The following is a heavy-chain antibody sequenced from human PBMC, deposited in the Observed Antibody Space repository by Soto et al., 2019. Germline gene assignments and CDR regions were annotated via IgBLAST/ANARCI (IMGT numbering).Heavy chain of an antibody. CDR1: GFTFSSYW. CDR3: ARDGPSGSYPTLPLGY. J-gene: IGHJ4*02. CDR2: INSDGSST. Sequence: PGGSLRLSCAASGFTFSSYWMHWVRQAPGKGLVWVSRINSDGSSTSYADSVKGRFTISRDNAKNTLYLQMNSLRAEDTAVYYCARDGPSGSYPTLPLGYLGQGTLVTVSS. D-gene: IGHD1-26*01. V-gene: IGHV3-74*01.